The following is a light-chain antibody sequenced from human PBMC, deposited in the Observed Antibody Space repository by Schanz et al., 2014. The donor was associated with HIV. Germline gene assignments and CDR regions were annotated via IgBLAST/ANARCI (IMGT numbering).Light chain of an antibody. J-gene: IGLJ2*01. CDR3: QSYDSSLSVVV. CDR1: RNTVDNYNL. Sequence: QSALAQPASVSGSPGPSITISCTGTRNTVDNYNLVSWYQLPPGKAPKLMIFQVSKRPSGVPGRFSGSKSGSTASLTVSGLQAEDEADYYCQSYDSSLSVVVFGGGTKLTVL. CDR2: QVS. V-gene: IGLV2-14*02.